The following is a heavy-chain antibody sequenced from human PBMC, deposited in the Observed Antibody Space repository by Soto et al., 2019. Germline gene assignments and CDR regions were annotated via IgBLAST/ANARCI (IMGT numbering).Heavy chain of an antibody. D-gene: IGHD6-13*01. CDR3: AKDSSPRQYYYYYGIDV. V-gene: IGHV3-30*18. Sequence: PGGSLRLSCAASGFTFSSYGMHWVRQAPGKGLEWVAVISYDGSNKYYADSVKGRFTISRDNSKNTLYLQMNSLRAEDTAVYYCAKDSSPRQYYYYYGIDVWGQGTTGT. CDR1: GFTFSSYG. CDR2: ISYDGSNK. J-gene: IGHJ6*02.